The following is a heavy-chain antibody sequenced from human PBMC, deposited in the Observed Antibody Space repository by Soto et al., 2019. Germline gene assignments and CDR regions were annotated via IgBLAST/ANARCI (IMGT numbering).Heavy chain of an antibody. CDR2: IIPIFGTA. CDR1: GGTFSRYA. V-gene: IGHV1-69*01. Sequence: SVEVSCTASGGTFSRYAISVVRQAAGHGLEWMGGIIPIFGTANYAQKFQGRVTITADESTSTAYMELSSLRSEDTAVYYCARSRGISSGYYYDYYYGMDVCGQGTTVTVSS. D-gene: IGHD3-22*01. J-gene: IGHJ6*02. CDR3: ARSRGISSGYYYDYYYGMDV.